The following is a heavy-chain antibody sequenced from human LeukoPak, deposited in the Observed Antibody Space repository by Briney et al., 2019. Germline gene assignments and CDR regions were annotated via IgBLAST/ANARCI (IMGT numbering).Heavy chain of an antibody. V-gene: IGHV3-15*01. J-gene: IGHJ4*02. CDR3: TTEEPGDYDVTPSFDY. D-gene: IGHD4-17*01. CDR2: IKSKTDGGTT. Sequence: GGSLRLSCAASGFTFSNAWMSWVRQAPGKGLDWVGRIKSKTDGGTTDYAAPVKGRFTISRDDSKNTLYLQMNSLKTEDTAVYYCTTEEPGDYDVTPSFDYWGQGTLLTVSS. CDR1: GFTFSNAW.